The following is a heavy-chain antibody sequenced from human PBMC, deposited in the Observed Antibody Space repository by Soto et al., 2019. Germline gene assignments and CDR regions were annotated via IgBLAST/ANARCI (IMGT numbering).Heavy chain of an antibody. J-gene: IGHJ3*02. Sequence: SVKVSCKASGGTFSSYAISWVRQAPGQGLEWMGGIIPIFGTANYAQKFQGRVTITADESTSTAYMELSSLRSEDTAVYYCARDMGMIVVVPAAFDIWGQGTMVTVSS. CDR3: ARDMGMIVVVPAAFDI. V-gene: IGHV1-69*13. CDR1: GGTFSSYA. CDR2: IIPIFGTA. D-gene: IGHD3-22*01.